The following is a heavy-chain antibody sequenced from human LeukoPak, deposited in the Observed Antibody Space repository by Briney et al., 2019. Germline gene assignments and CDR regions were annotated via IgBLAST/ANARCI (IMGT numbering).Heavy chain of an antibody. CDR1: GYSFTSYW. J-gene: IGHJ6*03. D-gene: IGHD3-10*01. Sequence: GESLKISCKGSGYSFTSYWIGWVRQMPGKGLEWMGIIYPGDSDTRYSPSFQGQVTISADKSINTAYLQWSSLKASDTAMYYCARQGYYYGSGSHRYYYYYCMDVWGKGTTVTVSS. V-gene: IGHV5-51*01. CDR2: IYPGDSDT. CDR3: ARQGYYYGSGSHRYYYYYCMDV.